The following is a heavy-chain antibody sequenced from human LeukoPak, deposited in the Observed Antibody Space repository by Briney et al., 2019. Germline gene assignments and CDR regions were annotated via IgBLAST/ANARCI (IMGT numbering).Heavy chain of an antibody. CDR2: IYHCGGT. D-gene: IGHD3-10*01. CDR3: FTPAVDY. CDR1: GYSLSSGHY. J-gene: IGHJ4*02. V-gene: IGHV4-38-2*01. Sequence: SETLSLTCAVSGYSLSSGHYWGWIRQPPGKGLEWIGSIYHCGGTHYNPALKSRVTISADTSKNQFSLKMKSVTAADTAVYAGFTPAVDYCSQGTLVTVSS.